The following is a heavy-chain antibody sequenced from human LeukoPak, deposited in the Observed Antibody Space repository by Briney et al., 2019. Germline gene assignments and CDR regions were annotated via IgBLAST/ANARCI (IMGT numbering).Heavy chain of an antibody. CDR2: ISGSGDST. CDR1: GFTLSSYA. D-gene: IGHD3-10*01. Sequence: GGSLRLSCAASGFTLSSYAMSWVRQAPGKGLEWVSVISGSGDSTNYADSVKGRFTISRDNSKNTLYLQMNSLRAEDTAVYYCAKFRGGSPLRGYYYYGMDVWGQGTTVTVSS. V-gene: IGHV3-23*01. CDR3: AKFRGGSPLRGYYYYGMDV. J-gene: IGHJ6*02.